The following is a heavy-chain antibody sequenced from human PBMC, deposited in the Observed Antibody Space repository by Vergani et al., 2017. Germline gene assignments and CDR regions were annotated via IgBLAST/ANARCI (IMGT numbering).Heavy chain of an antibody. Sequence: QVKLQESGPGLVKPSETLSLTCTVSGASVNSYYWSWIRQPPGKGLEWMGYVSFRGDTLYDPSVKGRMTISLNTSSNQFSLYLTSVTAADTAVYYCARSRIYYGEGSPDYWAQGTLVTVSS. V-gene: IGHV4-59*02. CDR2: VSFRGDT. CDR3: ARSRIYYGEGSPDY. D-gene: IGHD3-10*01. J-gene: IGHJ4*02. CDR1: GASVNSYY.